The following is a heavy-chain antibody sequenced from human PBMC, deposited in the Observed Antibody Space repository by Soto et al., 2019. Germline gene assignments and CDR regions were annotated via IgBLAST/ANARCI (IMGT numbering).Heavy chain of an antibody. Sequence: SETLSLTCAVYGGSFSGYYWSWIRQPPGKGLEWIGEINHSGSTNYNPSLKSRVTISVDTSKNHFSLKLSSVTAADTAVYYCARGWVSSGWYYYYGMDVWGQGTTVTVSS. CDR2: INHSGST. V-gene: IGHV4-34*01. CDR1: GGSFSGYY. D-gene: IGHD6-19*01. J-gene: IGHJ6*02. CDR3: ARGWVSSGWYYYYGMDV.